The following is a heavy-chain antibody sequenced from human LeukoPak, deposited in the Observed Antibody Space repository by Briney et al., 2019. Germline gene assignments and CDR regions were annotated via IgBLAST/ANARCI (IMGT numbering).Heavy chain of an antibody. V-gene: IGHV3-20*01. J-gene: IGHJ6*03. Sequence: PGGSLRLSCAASGFKFDDYEMSWVGQVPGTGLEYVSGISKSGRATGYGDSVKGRFTISRDNVKNSLFLQMTSLRAEDTALYHCARVPGSHYYYYMDVWGKGAAVPVSS. CDR3: ARVPGSHYYYYMDV. CDR1: GFKFDDYE. CDR2: ISKSGRAT.